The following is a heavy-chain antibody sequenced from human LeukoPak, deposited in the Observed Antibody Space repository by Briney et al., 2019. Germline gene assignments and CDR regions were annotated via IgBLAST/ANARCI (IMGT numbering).Heavy chain of an antibody. D-gene: IGHD2-15*01. Sequence: GGSLRLSCAASGFTFSSYSMNWVRQAPGKGLEWVSFISSSDYIYYADSVKGRFTISRDNAKNSLYLQMNSLRAEDTAVYYCAEGVAAPYYWGQGTLVTVPS. V-gene: IGHV3-21*01. J-gene: IGHJ4*02. CDR2: ISSSDYI. CDR1: GFTFSSYS. CDR3: AEGVAAPYY.